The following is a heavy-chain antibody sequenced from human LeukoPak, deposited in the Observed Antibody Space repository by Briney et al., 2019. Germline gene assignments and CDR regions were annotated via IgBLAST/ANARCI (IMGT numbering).Heavy chain of an antibody. Sequence: GGSLRLSCAASGFTLSGYAMHWVRQAPGKGLEWVSSISSRSSYIYNADSVKGRFTISRDNAKNSLYLQMNSLRAEDTAVYYCTRDRDDDSSGSIDDAFDIWGQGTMVTVSS. CDR3: TRDRDDDSSGSIDDAFDI. V-gene: IGHV3-21*01. D-gene: IGHD3-22*01. CDR2: ISSRSSYI. CDR1: GFTLSGYA. J-gene: IGHJ3*02.